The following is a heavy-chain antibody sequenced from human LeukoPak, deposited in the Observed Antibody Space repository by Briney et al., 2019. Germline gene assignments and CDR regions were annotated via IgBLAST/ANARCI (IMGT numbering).Heavy chain of an antibody. CDR1: GFTVSSNY. CDR2: IYSGGST. Sequence: GGSLRLSCAASGFTVSSNYMSWVRQAPGKGLEWVSVIYSGGSTYYADSVKGRFTISRHNSKNTLYLQMNSLRAEDTAVYYCARVSYDSSGYMAFDIRGQGTMVTVSS. CDR3: ARVSYDSSGYMAFDI. V-gene: IGHV3-53*04. D-gene: IGHD3-22*01. J-gene: IGHJ3*02.